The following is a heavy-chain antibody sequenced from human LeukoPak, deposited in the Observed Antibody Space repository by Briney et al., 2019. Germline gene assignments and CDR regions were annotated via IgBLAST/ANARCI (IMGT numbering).Heavy chain of an antibody. CDR1: GASINSSPYY. D-gene: IGHD1-1*01. Sequence: SETLSLTCTVSGASINSSPYYWTWIRQPAGKGLEWIGHIFTTGPGSYNPSLRSRVTISRDTSKNEFSLSLNSVTAADTAVYYCAGSWNAERSFDPWGQGTLVTVSS. CDR2: IFTTGPG. CDR3: AGSWNAERSFDP. V-gene: IGHV4-61*09. J-gene: IGHJ5*02.